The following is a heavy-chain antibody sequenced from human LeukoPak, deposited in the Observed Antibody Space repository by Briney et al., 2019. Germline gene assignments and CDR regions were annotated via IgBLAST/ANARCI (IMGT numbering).Heavy chain of an antibody. CDR2: IYYSGRT. Sequence: SQTLSLTCTVSGGYIRSGGFYWSWIRQHPGKGLEWIGYIYYSGRTYYNPSLKSRVTISVDTSKNQFSLKLSSVTAADTTVYYGTRYHCRSTSCYVGTSWFDPWGQGTLVTVSS. D-gene: IGHD2-2*01. CDR1: GGYIRSGGFY. CDR3: TRYHCRSTSCYVGTSWFDP. J-gene: IGHJ5*02. V-gene: IGHV4-31*03.